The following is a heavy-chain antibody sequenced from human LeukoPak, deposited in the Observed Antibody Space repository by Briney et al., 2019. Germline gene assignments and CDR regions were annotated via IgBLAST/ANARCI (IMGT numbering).Heavy chain of an antibody. J-gene: IGHJ6*03. CDR3: ARLLWFGETHYYMDV. CDR1: GGSNRHYY. CDR2: IYYSWCT. V-gene: IGHV4-59*01. D-gene: IGHD3-10*01. Sequence: SETVSLTRTVCGGSNRHYYWSWIRQPRAKGLEGIGYIYYSWCTNYNPSLKSRVTISVDTSKNQFSLKLSSVTAADTAVYFCARLLWFGETHYYMDVWGKGTTVTISS.